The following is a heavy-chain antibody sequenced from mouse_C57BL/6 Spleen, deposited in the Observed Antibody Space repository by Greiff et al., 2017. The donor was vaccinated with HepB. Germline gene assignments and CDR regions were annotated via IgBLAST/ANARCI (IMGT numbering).Heavy chain of an antibody. D-gene: IGHD2-5*01. CDR2: ISSGGSYT. J-gene: IGHJ3*01. CDR3: ARQGYYYSNYVPFAY. CDR1: GFTFSSYG. Sequence: EVNLVESGGDLVKPGGSLKLSCAASGFTFSSYGMSWVRQTPDKRLEWVATISSGGSYTYYPDSVKGRFTISRDNAKNTLYLQMSSLKSEDTAMYYCARQGYYYSNYVPFAYWGQGTLVTVSA. V-gene: IGHV5-6*01.